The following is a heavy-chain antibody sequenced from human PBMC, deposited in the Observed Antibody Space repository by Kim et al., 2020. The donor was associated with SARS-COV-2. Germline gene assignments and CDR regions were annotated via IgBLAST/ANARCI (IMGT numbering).Heavy chain of an antibody. CDR2: ISPHSGDS. Sequence: ASVKVSCKASGYTFTYYYIHWVRQAPGQGLEWMGRISPHSGDSNYAQKFQGRVTMTTDTSISTAYMDLSRLSSDDTAVYYCTRDRPPFNYYDNSGFDKDDAFDIWGQGTMVTVSS. D-gene: IGHD3-22*01. J-gene: IGHJ3*02. V-gene: IGHV1-2*06. CDR3: TRDRPPFNYYDNSGFDKDDAFDI. CDR1: GYTFTYYY.